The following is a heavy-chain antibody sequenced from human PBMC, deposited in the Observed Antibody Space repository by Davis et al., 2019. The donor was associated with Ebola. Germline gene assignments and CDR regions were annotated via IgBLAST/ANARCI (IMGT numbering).Heavy chain of an antibody. Sequence: ASVKVSCKASGYTFTGYYMHWVRQAPGQGLEWMGWINPNSGGTNYAQKFQGRVTMTRDTSISTAYMELSRLRSDDTAVYYCARGAERGYYDSSGYYSRVLYGMDVWGQGTTVTVSS. CDR1: GYTFTGYY. V-gene: IGHV1-2*02. CDR3: ARGAERGYYDSSGYYSRVLYGMDV. J-gene: IGHJ6*02. D-gene: IGHD3-22*01. CDR2: INPNSGGT.